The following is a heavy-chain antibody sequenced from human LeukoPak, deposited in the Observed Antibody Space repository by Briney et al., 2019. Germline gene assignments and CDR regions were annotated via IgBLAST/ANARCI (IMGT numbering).Heavy chain of an antibody. V-gene: IGHV3-9*01. J-gene: IGHJ4*02. CDR3: AQKPGPSNPPGGY. CDR2: ISWNSGSI. CDR1: GFIFNNYA. Sequence: PGGSLRLSCAGSGFIFNNYAMHWVRQPPGKGLEWVSGISWNSGSIDYADSVKGRFTISRDNSKNTLYLQMNSLRADDTAVYYCAQKPGPSNPPGGYWGQGTLVTVSS. D-gene: IGHD4-11*01.